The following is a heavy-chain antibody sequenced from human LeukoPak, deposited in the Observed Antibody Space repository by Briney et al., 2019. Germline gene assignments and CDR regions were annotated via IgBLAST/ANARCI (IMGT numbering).Heavy chain of an antibody. J-gene: IGHJ4*02. V-gene: IGHV3-21*01. CDR2: ISSSSSFI. Sequence: GGSLRLSCAASGFTFSTYSMNWVRQAPGKGLEWVSSISSSSSFIYYADSVKGRFSISRDNAKNSLYLQMNSLRAEDTAVYYCARDSSGSDHFDNWGQGILVTVSS. CDR1: GFTFSTYS. D-gene: IGHD3-10*01. CDR3: ARDSSGSDHFDN.